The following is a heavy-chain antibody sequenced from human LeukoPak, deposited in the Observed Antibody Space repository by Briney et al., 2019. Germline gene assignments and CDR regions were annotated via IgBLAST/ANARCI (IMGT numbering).Heavy chain of an antibody. CDR3: ARGYCSSTSCQRRDY. V-gene: IGHV4-30-2*01. Sequence: SETLSLTCAVSGGSISSGGYSWSWIRQPPGKGLEWIGYIYHSGSTYYNPSLKSRVTISVDRSKNQFSLKLSSVTAADTAVYYCARGYCSSTSCQRRDYWGQGTLVTVSS. J-gene: IGHJ4*02. CDR1: GGSISSGGYS. D-gene: IGHD2-2*01. CDR2: IYHSGST.